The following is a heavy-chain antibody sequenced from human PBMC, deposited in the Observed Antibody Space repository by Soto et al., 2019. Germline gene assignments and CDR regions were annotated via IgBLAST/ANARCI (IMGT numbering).Heavy chain of an antibody. D-gene: IGHD6-13*01. Sequence: EVQLLESGGALVQPGGSLRLSCAASGFTFSSYAMSWVRQAPGKGLEWVSSISASGDSTHNADSVKGRFAISRDNSKNTLDLQLYSLTADDTAVYYCAKGGLYNSSWYEGYWGQGTLVTVSS. J-gene: IGHJ4*02. CDR1: GFTFSSYA. CDR2: ISASGDST. V-gene: IGHV3-23*01. CDR3: AKGGLYNSSWYEGY.